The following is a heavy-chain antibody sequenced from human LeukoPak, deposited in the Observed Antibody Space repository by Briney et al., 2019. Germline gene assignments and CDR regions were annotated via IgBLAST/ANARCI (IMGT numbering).Heavy chain of an antibody. CDR3: YGSGSYYRKSSALDY. D-gene: IGHD3-10*01. V-gene: IGHV3-30*19. CDR2: ISYDGSNK. J-gene: IGHJ4*02. Sequence: PGGSLRLSCAASGFTFSSYGMHWVRQAPGKGLEWVAVISYDGSNKYYADSVKGRFTISRGNSKNTLYLQMNSLRAEDTAVYYCYGSGSYYRKSSALDYWGQGTLVTVSS. CDR1: GFTFSSYG.